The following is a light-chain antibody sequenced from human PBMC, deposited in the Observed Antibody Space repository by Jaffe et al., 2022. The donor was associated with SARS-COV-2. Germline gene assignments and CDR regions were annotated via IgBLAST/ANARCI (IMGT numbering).Light chain of an antibody. V-gene: IGLV2-14*01. CDR2: DVS. CDR3: NSYSGGSVPYV. J-gene: IGLJ1*01. CDR1: SSDIGAYDY. Sequence: QSALTQPASVSGSPGQSITISCTGSSSDIGAYDYVAWYQQYPGKAPKLLIYDVSDRPSGVSNRFSGSKSGNTASLTISGLQAEDEAEYYCNSYSGGSVPYVFATGTKVTVL.